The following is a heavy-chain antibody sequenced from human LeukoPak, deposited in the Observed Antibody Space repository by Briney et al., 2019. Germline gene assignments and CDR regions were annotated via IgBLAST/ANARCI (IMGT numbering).Heavy chain of an antibody. CDR1: GFTFSGAW. CDR2: INNDGTTT. CDR3: ARVSGPGMNEYFHL. D-gene: IGHD3-10*01. V-gene: IGHV3-74*03. Sequence: GSLRLSCAASGFTFSGAWMHWVRQAPGKGLVWVSRINNDGTTTMYADSVKGRFTLSRDNAKNTLYLQMNSLRAEDTAVYYCARVSGPGMNEYFHLWGQGTLVTVSS. J-gene: IGHJ1*01.